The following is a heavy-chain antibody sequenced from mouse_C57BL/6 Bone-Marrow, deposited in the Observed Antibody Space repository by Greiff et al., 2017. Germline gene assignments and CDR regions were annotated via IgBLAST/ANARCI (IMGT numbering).Heavy chain of an antibody. CDR1: GFTFTDYY. Sequence: VQLQQSGPVLVKPGASVKISCTASGFTFTDYYMNWVKQSHGKSLEWIGVINPYNGGTSYNQKFKGKVTLTVDKSTRTAYMELNSLTSEDSAIYYCARKSSYDYDIWGRGTAVTVSS. D-gene: IGHD1-1*01. V-gene: IGHV1-19*01. CDR3: ARKSSYDYDI. J-gene: IGHJ1*03. CDR2: INPYNGGT.